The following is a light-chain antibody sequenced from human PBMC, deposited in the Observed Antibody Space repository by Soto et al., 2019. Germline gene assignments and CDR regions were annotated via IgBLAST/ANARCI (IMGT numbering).Light chain of an antibody. CDR2: AAS. CDR1: QSVTNN. V-gene: IGKV3-15*01. J-gene: IGKJ5*01. CDR3: QQYNGWPIT. Sequence: EIVLTQSPGTLSLSPGERVTLSCRASQSVTNNNLAWFQQKPGQAPRLLIHAASTRATGFPARFSGSGSGTEFTLTISSLQSEDFAVYYCQQYNGWPITFGQGTRLEIK.